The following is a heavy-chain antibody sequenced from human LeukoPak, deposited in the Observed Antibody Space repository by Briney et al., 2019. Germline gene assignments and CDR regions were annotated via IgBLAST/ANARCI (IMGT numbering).Heavy chain of an antibody. D-gene: IGHD1-26*01. V-gene: IGHV3-9*01. CDR1: GFTFDDYA. CDR3: AKAGIVGATSFRYFDY. Sequence: GGSLRLSCAASGFTFDDYAMHWVRQAPGKGLEWVSGISWNSGSIGYADSVKGRFTISRDNAKNSLYLQMNSLRAEDTALYYCAKAGIVGATSFRYFDYWGQGTLVTVSS. CDR2: ISWNSGSI. J-gene: IGHJ4*02.